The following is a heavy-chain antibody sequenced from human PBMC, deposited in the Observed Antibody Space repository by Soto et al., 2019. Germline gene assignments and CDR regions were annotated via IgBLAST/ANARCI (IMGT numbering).Heavy chain of an antibody. V-gene: IGHV3-13*01. J-gene: IGHJ6*02. D-gene: IGHD2-2*01. Sequence: ESGGGLVQPGGSLRLSCAASGFNFSSYDMHWVRQVTGKGLEWVSIIGTAGDTYYPGSVKGRFTISRENGKNSLYLQMNSLRAEDTAVYYCARDLGYCSSTSCQSYGLDVWGQGTTVTVSS. CDR1: GFNFSSYD. CDR2: IGTAGDT. CDR3: ARDLGYCSSTSCQSYGLDV.